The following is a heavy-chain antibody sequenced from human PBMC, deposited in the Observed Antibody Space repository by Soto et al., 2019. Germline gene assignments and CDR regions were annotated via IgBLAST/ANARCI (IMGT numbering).Heavy chain of an antibody. CDR2: INAGNGNT. CDR3: ARDQRGGSGPFDY. CDR1: GYTFTSYA. D-gene: IGHD5-12*01. V-gene: IGHV1-3*01. Sequence: ASVKVSCKASGYTFTSYAMHWVRQAPGQRLEWMGWINAGNGNTKYSQKFQGRVTITRDTSASTAYMELSSLRSEDTAVYYCARDQRGGSGPFDYWGQGTLVPSPQ. J-gene: IGHJ4*02.